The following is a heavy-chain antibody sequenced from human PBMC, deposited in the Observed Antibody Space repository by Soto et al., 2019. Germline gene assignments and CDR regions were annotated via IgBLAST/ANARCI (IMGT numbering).Heavy chain of an antibody. CDR2: MSHSGGT. V-gene: IGHV4-34*01. CDR1: GGFVSSGSYY. CDR3: ARVERGTATTVVDAFDI. D-gene: IGHD1-1*01. J-gene: IGHJ3*02. Sequence: QVQLQQWGAGLLKPSETLSLTCAVYGGFVSSGSYYWSWLRQPPGKGLEWIGEMSHSGGTHFNPSLKSRVTISEDTSKTQFSLKMSSVNASDTALYYCARVERGTATTVVDAFDIWGPGTMVTVSS.